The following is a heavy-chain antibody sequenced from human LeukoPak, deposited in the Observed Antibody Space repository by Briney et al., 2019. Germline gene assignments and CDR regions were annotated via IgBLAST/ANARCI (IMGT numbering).Heavy chain of an antibody. CDR2: IYYSGGT. CDR1: GGSTSSYY. Sequence: SETLSLTCTVSGGSTSSYYWSWIRQPPGKGLEWIGYIYYSGGTNYNPSLKSRVTISVDTSKNQFSLKLSSVTAADTAVYYCARDAGTVAGYNWFDPWGQGTLVTVSS. J-gene: IGHJ5*02. V-gene: IGHV4-59*12. CDR3: ARDAGTVAGYNWFDP. D-gene: IGHD6-19*01.